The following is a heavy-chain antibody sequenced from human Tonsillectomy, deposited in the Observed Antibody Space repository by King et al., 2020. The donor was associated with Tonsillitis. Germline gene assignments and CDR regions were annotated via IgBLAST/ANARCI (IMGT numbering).Heavy chain of an antibody. CDR1: GFTFSSYA. D-gene: IGHD2-2*01. Sequence: VQLVESGGGLVRPGGSLRLSCAASGFTFSSYAMSWVRQAPGKGLEWVSGLSGSGGSTFYADSVKGRFTISRDNSKNMLFLQMNSLRAEDAAVYYGAKDVDVVPAAMNDYFDYWGQGTLVTVSS. CDR3: AKDVDVVPAAMNDYFDY. CDR2: LSGSGGST. J-gene: IGHJ4*02. V-gene: IGHV3-23*04.